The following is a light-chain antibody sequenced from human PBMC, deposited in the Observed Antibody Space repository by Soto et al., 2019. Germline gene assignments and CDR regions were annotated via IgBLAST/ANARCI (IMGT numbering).Light chain of an antibody. CDR1: QSVSSSY. J-gene: IGKJ2*01. CDR2: GAS. Sequence: EIVLTQSPGTLSLSPGERATLSCMASQSVSSSYLAWYQQKPGQAPRLLIYGASSRATGIPDRFSGSGSGTEFTPTISRLEPEDFAVSYCQQYGSSPKTFGQGTKLEIK. CDR3: QQYGSSPKT. V-gene: IGKV3-20*01.